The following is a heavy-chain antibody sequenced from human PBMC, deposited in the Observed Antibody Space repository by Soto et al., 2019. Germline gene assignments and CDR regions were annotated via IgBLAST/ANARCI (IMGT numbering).Heavy chain of an antibody. D-gene: IGHD2-8*01. CDR1: GFIFNNYP. CDR3: VRDAGCINTRCYHFDY. Sequence: HLVEFGGGVVQPGRSQRLSCAASGFIFNNYPMHWVRQPPGKGLEWVAVISSNANNKYYADSVRGRFSISRDNSQNTVYLQMDSLRPEDTAVYFYVRDAGCINTRCYHFDYWGQGILLSVSS. CDR2: ISSNANNK. J-gene: IGHJ4*02. V-gene: IGHV3-30*03.